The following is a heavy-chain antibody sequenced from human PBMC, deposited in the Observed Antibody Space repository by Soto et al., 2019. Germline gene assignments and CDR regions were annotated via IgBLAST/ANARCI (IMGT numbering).Heavy chain of an antibody. J-gene: IGHJ6*02. D-gene: IGHD2-2*01. Sequence: EVQLVESGGVVVQPGGSLKLPGEAPGSTFDDYTMHWVRQAPGKGLEWVSLISWDGGSTYYADSVKGRFTISRDNSKNSLYLQMNSLRTEDTALYYCAKDMVGYCSSTSCYHYYYYGMDVWGQGTTVTVSS. CDR3: AKDMVGYCSSTSCYHYYYYGMDV. CDR1: GSTFDDYT. V-gene: IGHV3-43*01. CDR2: ISWDGGST.